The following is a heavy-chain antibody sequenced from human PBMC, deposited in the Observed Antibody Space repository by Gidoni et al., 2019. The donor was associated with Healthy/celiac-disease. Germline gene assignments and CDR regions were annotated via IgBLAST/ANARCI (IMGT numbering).Heavy chain of an antibody. V-gene: IGHV3-23*01. D-gene: IGHD4-17*01. CDR1: GFPFCSYA. CDR3: AKDSTVTTGDWYFDL. J-gene: IGHJ2*01. CDR2: ISGSGGST. Sequence: EVQLLESGGGLVQPGGSLRLSCAASGFPFCSYAMSWVRQAPGKGLEWDSAISGSGGSTYYADSVKGRFTISRDNSKNTLYLQMNSLRAEDTAVYYCAKDSTVTTGDWYFDLWGRGTLVTVSS.